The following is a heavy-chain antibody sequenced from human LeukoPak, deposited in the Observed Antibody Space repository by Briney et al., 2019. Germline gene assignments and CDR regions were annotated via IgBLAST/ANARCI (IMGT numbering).Heavy chain of an antibody. J-gene: IGHJ6*02. CDR1: GFTFGDYA. CDR3: TRVDHGDYYYYGMDV. V-gene: IGHV3-49*03. Sequence: GGSLRLSCTASGFTFGDYAMSWFRQAPGKGLEWVGFIRSKAYGGTTEYAASVKGRFTISRDDSKSIAYLQMNSLKTEDTAVYYCTRVDHGDYYYYGMDVWGQGTTVTVSS. CDR2: IRSKAYGGTT. D-gene: IGHD4-17*01.